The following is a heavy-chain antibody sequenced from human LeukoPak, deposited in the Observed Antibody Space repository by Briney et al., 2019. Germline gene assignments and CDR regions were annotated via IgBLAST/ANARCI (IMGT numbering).Heavy chain of an antibody. D-gene: IGHD1-26*01. Sequence: SETLSLTCAVYGGSFSGYYWSWIRQPPGKGLEWIGEINHSGSTNYNPSLKSRVTISVDTSKNQFSLKLSSVTAADTAVYYCARGGRSQVSRYYGMDVWGQGTTVTVSS. CDR1: GGSFSGYY. CDR2: INHSGST. V-gene: IGHV4-34*01. CDR3: ARGGRSQVSRYYGMDV. J-gene: IGHJ6*02.